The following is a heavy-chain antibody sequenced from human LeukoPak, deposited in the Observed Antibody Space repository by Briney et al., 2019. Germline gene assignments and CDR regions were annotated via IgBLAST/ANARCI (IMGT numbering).Heavy chain of an antibody. CDR1: GYRFTSYW. CDR3: ARHIVVDYYYYYMDV. V-gene: IGHV5-51*01. D-gene: IGHD2-2*01. CDR2: IYPGDSDT. J-gene: IGHJ6*03. Sequence: GESLKISFKGSGYRFTSYWIGWVRQMPGKGLEWMGIIYPGDSDTRYSPSFQGQVTISADKSISTAYLQWSSLKASDTAMYYCARHIVVDYYYYYMDVWGKGTTVTVSS.